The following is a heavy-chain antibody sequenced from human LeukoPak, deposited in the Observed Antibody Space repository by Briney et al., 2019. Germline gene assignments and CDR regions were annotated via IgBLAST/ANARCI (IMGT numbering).Heavy chain of an antibody. Sequence: GGSQRLSCAASGFTFKSYAMSWVRQAPGKGLEWVSGISGRGGTTYYADSVKGRFTISRDTSKNTLYLQMNSLRVEDTAVYYCAKDQSGGTLTMVRGVIANFDYWGQGNLVTVSS. D-gene: IGHD3-10*01. V-gene: IGHV3-23*01. J-gene: IGHJ4*02. CDR1: GFTFKSYA. CDR2: ISGRGGTT. CDR3: AKDQSGGTLTMVRGVIANFDY.